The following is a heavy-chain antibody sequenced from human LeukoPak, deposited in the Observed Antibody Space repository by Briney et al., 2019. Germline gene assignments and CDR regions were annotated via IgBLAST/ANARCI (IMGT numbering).Heavy chain of an antibody. D-gene: IGHD2-15*01. Sequence: SETLSLTCTVSGGSISSYYWSWIRQPPGKGLEWIGYIYYSGSTNYNPSLKSRVTISVDTSKNQFSLKLSSVTAADTAVYYCARGVVAAPQAFDYWGQGTLVTVSS. CDR1: GGSISSYY. CDR2: IYYSGST. J-gene: IGHJ4*02. CDR3: ARGVVAAPQAFDY. V-gene: IGHV4-59*12.